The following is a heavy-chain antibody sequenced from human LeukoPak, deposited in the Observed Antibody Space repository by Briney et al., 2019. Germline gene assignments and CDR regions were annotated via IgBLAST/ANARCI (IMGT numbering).Heavy chain of an antibody. CDR2: INHSGST. CDR3: ARDRYCSSTSCYEDNRPLYDY. D-gene: IGHD2-2*01. V-gene: IGHV4-34*01. CDR1: GGSFSGYY. J-gene: IGHJ4*02. Sequence: PSETLSLTCAVYGGSFSGYYWSWIRQPPGKGLEWIGEINHSGSTNYNPSLKSRVTISVDTSKNQFSLKLSSVTAADTAVYYCARDRYCSSTSCYEDNRPLYDYWGQGTLVTVSS.